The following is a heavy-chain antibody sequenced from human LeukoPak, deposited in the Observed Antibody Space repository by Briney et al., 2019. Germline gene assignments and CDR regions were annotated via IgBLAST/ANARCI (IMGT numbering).Heavy chain of an antibody. CDR1: GGTFSSYA. J-gene: IGHJ4*02. V-gene: IGHV1-69*06. CDR3: ARDDTAMAQALDY. Sequence: ASVKVSCKASGGTFSSYAISWVRQAPGQGLEWMGGIIPIIGTANYAQKFQGRVTITADTSTSTASMELSRLRSEDTAGYVCARDDTAMAQALDYCGQGTLVTVSS. D-gene: IGHD5-18*01. CDR2: IIPIIGTA.